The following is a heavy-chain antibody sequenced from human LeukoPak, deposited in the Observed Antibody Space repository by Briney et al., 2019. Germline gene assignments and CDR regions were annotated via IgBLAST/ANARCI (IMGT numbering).Heavy chain of an antibody. V-gene: IGHV4-30-4*01. Sequence: KPSETLSLTCTVSGCSISSGDYYWSWIRQPPGKGLEWIGYIYYSGSTYYNPSLKSRVTISVDTSKNQFSLKLSSVTAADTAVYYCAKGVGATTFDYWGQGTLVTVSS. CDR1: GCSISSGDYY. CDR2: IYYSGST. J-gene: IGHJ4*02. D-gene: IGHD1-26*01. CDR3: AKGVGATTFDY.